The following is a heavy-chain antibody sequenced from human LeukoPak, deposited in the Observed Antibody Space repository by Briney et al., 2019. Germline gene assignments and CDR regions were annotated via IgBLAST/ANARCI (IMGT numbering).Heavy chain of an antibody. D-gene: IGHD3-3*01. CDR1: GFPFTLYN. CDR3: AKVGDERFLEWLARGGYFDY. CDR2: ISSSTNTI. V-gene: IGHV3-48*01. J-gene: IGHJ4*02. Sequence: GGSLRLSCEVSGFPFTLYNMNWVRQAPGKGLEWLSYISSSTNTIYYADSVKGRFTISRDNSKNTLYLQMNSLRAEDTAVYYCAKVGDERFLEWLARGGYFDYWGQGTLVTVSS.